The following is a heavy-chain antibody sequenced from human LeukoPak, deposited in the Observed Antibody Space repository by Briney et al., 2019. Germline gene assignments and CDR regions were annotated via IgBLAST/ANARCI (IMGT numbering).Heavy chain of an antibody. CDR1: GFTFSNYE. V-gene: IGHV3-48*03. CDR2: ISFSGSMQ. CDR3: ARVVTFGYFDL. Sequence: GGSLRLSCAASGFTFSNYEMNWVRQAPGKGLEWLSYISFSGSMQSYADSVRGRFTISRDNARDSLSLQMGSLRAEDMAVYYCARVVTFGYFDLWGRGTLVTVSS. J-gene: IGHJ2*01.